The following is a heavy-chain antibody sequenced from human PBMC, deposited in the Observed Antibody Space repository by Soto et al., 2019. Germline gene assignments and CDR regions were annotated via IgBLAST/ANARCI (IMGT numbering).Heavy chain of an antibody. Sequence: QVQLQESGPGPVKPSQTLSLTCTVSGGSISSGSYYWSWIRQHPGKGLEWFGFINYSGSTDYNPSLKSRVTISVDTSKNQFSLKLSSVTAADTAVYYCARAAGYYGSGSYARIYYFDYWGQGTLVTVSS. CDR3: ARAAGYYGSGSYARIYYFDY. CDR2: INYSGST. D-gene: IGHD3-10*01. V-gene: IGHV4-31*03. CDR1: GGSISSGSYY. J-gene: IGHJ4*02.